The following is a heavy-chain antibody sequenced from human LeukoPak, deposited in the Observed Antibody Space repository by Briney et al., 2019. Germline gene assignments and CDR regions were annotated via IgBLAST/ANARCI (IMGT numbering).Heavy chain of an antibody. D-gene: IGHD1-1*01. V-gene: IGHV4-39*01. CDR2: IYYSGST. Sequence: SETLSLTCTVSGGSISSSSYSWGWIRQPPGKGLEWIGSIYYSGSTYYNPSLKSRVTISVDTSKNQFSLKLSSVTAADTAVYYCARGRPIDYWGQGTLVTVSS. CDR1: GGSISSSSYS. J-gene: IGHJ4*02. CDR3: ARGRPIDY.